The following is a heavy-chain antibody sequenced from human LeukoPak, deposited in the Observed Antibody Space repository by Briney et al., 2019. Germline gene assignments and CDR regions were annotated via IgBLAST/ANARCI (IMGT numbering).Heavy chain of an antibody. V-gene: IGHV3-64*01. CDR1: GFIFSRYG. CDR2: ISNSGGST. J-gene: IGHJ4*02. CDR3: ARTFAAAHIDY. Sequence: GGSLRLSCVASGFIFSRYGMHWVRQAPGKGLEYVSAISNSGGSTYYANSVKGRFTISRDNAKNTLYLEMNSLRAEDTAVYYCARTFAAAHIDYWGQGTLVTVSS. D-gene: IGHD2-15*01.